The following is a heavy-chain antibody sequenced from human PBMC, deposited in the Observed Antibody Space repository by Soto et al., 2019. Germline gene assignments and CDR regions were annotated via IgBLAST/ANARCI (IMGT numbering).Heavy chain of an antibody. J-gene: IGHJ3*02. Sequence: PSETLSLTCAVSGGSISSSNWWSWVRQPPGKGLEWIGEIYHSGSTNYNPSLKSRVTISVDKSKNQFSLKLSSVTAADTAVYYCARDLSDSSGYYYFRAFDIWGQGTMVTVSS. V-gene: IGHV4-4*02. CDR2: IYHSGST. CDR3: ARDLSDSSGYYYFRAFDI. D-gene: IGHD3-22*01. CDR1: GGSISSSNW.